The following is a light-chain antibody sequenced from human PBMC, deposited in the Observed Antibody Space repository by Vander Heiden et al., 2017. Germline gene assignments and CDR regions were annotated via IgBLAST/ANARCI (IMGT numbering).Light chain of an antibody. CDR2: EVR. J-gene: IGLJ1*01. CDR3: SSYTSSSTLYV. Sequence: QSALTQPASVSVSPGQSLTISCTGTSSAAGCYHYVSWHHQHPGKAPILIIYEVRKRPSGVSNRFSGSKSGNTASLTISGSQAEDEADYYCSSYTSSSTLYVFGTGTKVTVL. V-gene: IGLV2-14*01. CDR1: SSAAGCYHY.